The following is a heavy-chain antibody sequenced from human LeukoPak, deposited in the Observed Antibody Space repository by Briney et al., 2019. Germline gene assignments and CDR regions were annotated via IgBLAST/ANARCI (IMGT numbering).Heavy chain of an antibody. D-gene: IGHD1-14*01. CDR3: ARDLMGGPADY. V-gene: IGHV4-30-4*01. CDR2: IYYSGST. Sequence: SETLSLTCTVSGGSISSGDYYWSWIRQPPGKGLEWIGYIYYSGSTYYNPSLKSRVTISVDTSKNQFSLKLSSVTAADTAVYYCARDLMGGPADYWGQGTLVTVSS. J-gene: IGHJ4*02. CDR1: GGSISSGDYY.